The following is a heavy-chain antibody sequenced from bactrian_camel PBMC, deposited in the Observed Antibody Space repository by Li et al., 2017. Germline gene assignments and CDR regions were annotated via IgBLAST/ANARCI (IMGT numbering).Heavy chain of an antibody. CDR3: ATGYGSSSLSNP. D-gene: IGHD6*01. Sequence: VKLVESGGGLVQPGGSLRLSCAAYGFTFSSYMSWVRQAPGKGLEWVSNIYSDTYYRDSVKGRFTISRDNAKNTVYLQTNDLTSEDTALYYCATGYGSSSLSNPRGQGTQVTVS. CDR1: GFTFSSY. J-gene: IGHJ4*01. CDR2: IYSDT. V-gene: IGHV3-2*01.